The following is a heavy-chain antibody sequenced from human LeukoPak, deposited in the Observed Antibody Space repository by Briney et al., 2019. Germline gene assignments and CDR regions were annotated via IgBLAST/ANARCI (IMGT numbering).Heavy chain of an antibody. D-gene: IGHD2-21*01. J-gene: IGHJ5*02. CDR1: GYSFTSYW. Sequence: GESVKIFCKGSGYSFTSYWIGWVRQMPGKGLEWMGIIYPGDSDTRYSPSFQGQVTISADKSISTAYLQWSSLKASDTAMYYCARHSIPRGFDPWGQGTLVTVSS. CDR2: IYPGDSDT. CDR3: ARHSIPRGFDP. V-gene: IGHV5-51*01.